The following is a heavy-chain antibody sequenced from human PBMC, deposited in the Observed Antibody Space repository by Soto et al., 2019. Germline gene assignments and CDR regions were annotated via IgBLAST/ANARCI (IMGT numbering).Heavy chain of an antibody. CDR1: GFTFSSYG. D-gene: IGHD1-26*01. CDR3: ARDPRILGAKSEPFYY. CDR2: IWYDGSNK. J-gene: IGHJ4*02. V-gene: IGHV3-33*01. Sequence: GGSLRLSCAASGFTFSSYGMHWVRQAPGKGLEWVAVIWYDGSNKYYADSVKGRFTISRDNSKNTLYLQMNSLRAEDTAVYYCARDPRILGAKSEPFYYCGRGTLVTVSS.